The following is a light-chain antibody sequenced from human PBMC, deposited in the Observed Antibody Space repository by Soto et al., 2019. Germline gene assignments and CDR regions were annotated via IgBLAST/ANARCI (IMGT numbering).Light chain of an antibody. CDR2: EVS. CDR3: CSYAGSSPGV. Sequence: QSALTQPASVSGSPGQSMTISCTGTYSDVGSYNLVSWYQQHPGKAPKLMIYEVSKRPSGVSNRFSGSKSGNTASLTISGLQAEDEADYYCCSYAGSSPGVFGGGTQLTVL. J-gene: IGLJ3*02. CDR1: YSDVGSYNL. V-gene: IGLV2-23*02.